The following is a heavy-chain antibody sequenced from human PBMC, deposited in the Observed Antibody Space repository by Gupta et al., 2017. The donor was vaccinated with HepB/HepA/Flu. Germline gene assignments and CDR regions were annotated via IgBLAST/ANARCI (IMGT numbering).Heavy chain of an antibody. D-gene: IGHD3-16*01. CDR3: GRWGPLYYYMDV. Sequence: QVQLVQSGGEVRNPGASVKLSCKASGYTFRNYGFTWVRQAPGQGLEWIGGISAYNGRTDYAQKFQGRVSMTTDPSTTTAYMELRSLRSDDTAVYYCGRWGPLYYYMDVWGKGTTVTVSS. J-gene: IGHJ6*03. CDR2: ISAYNGRT. V-gene: IGHV1-18*01. CDR1: GYTFRNYG.